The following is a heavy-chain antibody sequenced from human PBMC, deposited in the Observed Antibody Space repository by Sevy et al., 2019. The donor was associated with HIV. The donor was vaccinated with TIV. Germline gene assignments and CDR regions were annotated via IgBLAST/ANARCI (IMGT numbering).Heavy chain of an antibody. V-gene: IGHV3-7*01. D-gene: IGHD6-13*01. Sequence: GGSLRLSCAASGFTFSSYWMSWVRQAPGKGLEWVANIKQDGSEKYYVDSVKGRFTISRDNAKNSLYLQMNSLRAEDTAVYYCAREGALAAAGPMDYGGQGTLVTVSS. CDR2: IKQDGSEK. CDR3: AREGALAAAGPMDY. CDR1: GFTFSSYW. J-gene: IGHJ4*02.